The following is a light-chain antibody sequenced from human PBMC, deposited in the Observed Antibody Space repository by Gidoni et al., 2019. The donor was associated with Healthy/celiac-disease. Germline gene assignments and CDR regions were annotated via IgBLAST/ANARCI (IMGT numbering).Light chain of an antibody. J-gene: IGLJ3*02. Sequence: SYELTQPPPVSVSPGQTSSITCSGDKLGDKYACCYQQKPGQSPVLVIYQDSKRPSGIPERFSGANSGNTATLTISGTQAMDEADYYCQAWDSSTFWVFGGGTKLTVL. CDR3: QAWDSSTFWV. CDR2: QDS. CDR1: KLGDKY. V-gene: IGLV3-1*01.